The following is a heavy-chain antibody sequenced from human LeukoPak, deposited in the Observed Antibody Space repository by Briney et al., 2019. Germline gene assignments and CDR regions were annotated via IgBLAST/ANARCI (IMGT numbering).Heavy chain of an antibody. CDR2: ISSNGGST. J-gene: IGHJ4*02. V-gene: IGHV3-64*01. CDR3: ARVGATNAVYDY. Sequence: GGSLRLSCAASGFTFSSYAMHCVREAPGEGLEYVSAISSNGGSTYYANSVKGRFTISRDNSKNTLYLQMCSLRAEDMAVYYCARVGATNAVYDYWGQGTLVTVSS. CDR1: GFTFSSYA. D-gene: IGHD1-26*01.